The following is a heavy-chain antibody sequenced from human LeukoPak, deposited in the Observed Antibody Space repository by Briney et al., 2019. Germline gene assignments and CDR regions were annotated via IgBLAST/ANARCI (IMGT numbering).Heavy chain of an antibody. D-gene: IGHD4-17*01. CDR2: INPNSGGT. CDR1: GYTFTGYY. J-gene: IGHJ3*02. V-gene: IGHV1-2*06. Sequence: GASVKVSCKASGYTFTGYYMHWVRQAPGQGLEWMGRINPNSGGTNYAQKFQGRVTMTRETYISTAYMALSRLRSDDTAVYYCARPYGDSTDDAFDIWGQGTMVTVSS. CDR3: ARPYGDSTDDAFDI.